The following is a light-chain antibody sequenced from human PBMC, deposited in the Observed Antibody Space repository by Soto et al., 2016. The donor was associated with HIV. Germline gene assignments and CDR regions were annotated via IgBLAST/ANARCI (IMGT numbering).Light chain of an antibody. V-gene: IGKV1-5*01. Sequence: DIQMTQSPSTLSASVGDRVTITCRASQSTNSWLAWYQQKPGKAPNLLIYGASTLQSGVPSKFRGSGSGTDFTLTISSLQPEDVATYYCLQDGGYPLTFGGGT. CDR3: LQDGGYPLT. J-gene: IGKJ4*01. CDR2: GAS. CDR1: QSTNSW.